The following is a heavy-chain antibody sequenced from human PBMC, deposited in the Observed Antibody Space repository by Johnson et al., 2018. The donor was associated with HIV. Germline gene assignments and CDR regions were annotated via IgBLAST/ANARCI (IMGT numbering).Heavy chain of an antibody. CDR2: IYSSAAT. CDR1: GFTVSSDY. D-gene: IGHD3-10*01. V-gene: IGHV3-66*02. CDR3: ARARTYYYGSGSYYVLDI. J-gene: IGHJ3*02. Sequence: VQLVESGGGLVQPGGPLRLSCVASGFTVSSDYMSWVRQAPGKGLAWVSVIYSSAATNYADPVKGRFTLSRDNSKNTLYLQMSSLRVEDTAVYYCARARTYYYGSGSYYVLDIWGQGTMVTVSS.